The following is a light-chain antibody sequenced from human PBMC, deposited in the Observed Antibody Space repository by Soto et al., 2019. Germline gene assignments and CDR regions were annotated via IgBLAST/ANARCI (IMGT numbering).Light chain of an antibody. CDR2: NTS. CDR1: QSVTSTS. J-gene: IGKJ1*01. V-gene: IGKV3D-20*02. Sequence: LTQSPATLSLSPGERATIYCRASQSVTSTSFAWYQQKPGQAPRLLIYNTSNRATGIPDRFSGSGSGTDVSLTTIRRVPAEDSAYYYRQHYNTSPWTFGQGTKVDIK. CDR3: RQHYNTSPWT.